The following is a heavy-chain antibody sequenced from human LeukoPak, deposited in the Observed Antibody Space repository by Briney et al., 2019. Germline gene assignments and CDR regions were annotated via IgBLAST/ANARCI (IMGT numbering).Heavy chain of an antibody. V-gene: IGHV1-46*01. CDR3: ARVIPLPELLGAFDI. J-gene: IGHJ3*02. CDR1: GYTFTSYY. CDR2: INPSGGST. D-gene: IGHD1-26*01. Sequence: ASVTVSCKASGYTFTSYYMHWVRQAPGQGLEWMGIINPSGGSTSYAQKFQGRVTMTRDTSTSTVYMELSSLRSKDTAVYYCARVIPLPELLGAFDIWGQGTMVTVSS.